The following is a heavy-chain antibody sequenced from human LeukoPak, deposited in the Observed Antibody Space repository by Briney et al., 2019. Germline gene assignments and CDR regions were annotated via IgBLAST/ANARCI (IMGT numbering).Heavy chain of an antibody. V-gene: IGHV4-34*01. CDR3: ARASITRVAFDI. D-gene: IGHD3-10*01. CDR2: INHSGHT. Sequence: SETLSLTCSVSGGSFSGYYWSWVRQPPGKGLQWIGEINHSGHTNYNPSLKSRVSISVDTSKNQFSLKLSSVTAADTAVYYCARASITRVAFDIWGQGTMVTVSS. J-gene: IGHJ3*02. CDR1: GGSFSGYY.